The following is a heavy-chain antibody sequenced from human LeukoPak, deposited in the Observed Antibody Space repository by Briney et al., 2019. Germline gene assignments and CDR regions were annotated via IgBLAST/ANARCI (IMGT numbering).Heavy chain of an antibody. CDR3: ARGLAARGDY. J-gene: IGHJ4*02. Sequence: PSETLSLTCAVYGGSFSGYYWSWIRQPPGKGLEWIGEINHSGSTNYNPSLKSRVTISVGTSKNQFSLKLSSVTAADTAVYYCARGLAARGDYWGQGTLVTVSS. CDR2: INHSGST. V-gene: IGHV4-34*01. D-gene: IGHD6-6*01. CDR1: GGSFSGYY.